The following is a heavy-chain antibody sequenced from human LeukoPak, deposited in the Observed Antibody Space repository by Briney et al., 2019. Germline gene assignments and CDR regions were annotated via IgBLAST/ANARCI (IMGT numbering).Heavy chain of an antibody. CDR2: INHSGST. J-gene: IGHJ4*02. CDR3: ARGGYGHILNPYYFDY. Sequence: PSETLSLTCAVYGGSFSGYYWSWIRQPTGKGLEWIGEINHSGSTKYNPSLKSRVTISVDTSKNQFSLKLSSVTAADTAVYYCARGGYGHILNPYYFDYWGQGTLVTVSS. D-gene: IGHD5-12*01. V-gene: IGHV4-34*01. CDR1: GGSFSGYY.